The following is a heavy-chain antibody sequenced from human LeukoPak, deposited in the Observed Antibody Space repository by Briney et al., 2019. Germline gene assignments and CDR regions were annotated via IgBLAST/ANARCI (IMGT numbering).Heavy chain of an antibody. J-gene: IGHJ5*02. D-gene: IGHD6-19*01. CDR2: IYYNGIS. Sequence: SETLSLTCTVSGGSISGYYWSWIRQPPGKGLEWIAYIYYNGISNYNPSLKSRVTISVDTSKNQFSLKLSSVTAADTAVYYCARDSSIPGAVAGPWGQGTLVTVSS. CDR1: GGSISGYY. V-gene: IGHV4-59*01. CDR3: ARDSSIPGAVAGP.